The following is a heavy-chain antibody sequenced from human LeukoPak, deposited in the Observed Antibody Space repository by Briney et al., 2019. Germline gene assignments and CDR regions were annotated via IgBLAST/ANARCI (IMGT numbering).Heavy chain of an antibody. CDR3: AKDMRTEYYDILTGYLDY. CDR1: GCTFDYYA. D-gene: IGHD3-9*01. V-gene: IGHV3-9*01. CDR2: ISWKSGSI. Sequence: PGRALRLSCAASGCTFDYYARHWLRQAPGKGLDWVSGISWKSGSIGYADSVNGRFTISRHNANNSLYLQMNSLRAEDTALYYCAKDMRTEYYDILTGYLDYWGQGTLVPVSS. J-gene: IGHJ4*02.